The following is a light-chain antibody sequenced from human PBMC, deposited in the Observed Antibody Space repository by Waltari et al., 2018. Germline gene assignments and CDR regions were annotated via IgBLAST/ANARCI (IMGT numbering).Light chain of an antibody. CDR1: QTIGRY. CDR2: EAS. V-gene: IGKV3-20*01. CDR3: QNHERLPAT. J-gene: IGKJ1*01. Sequence: EIVLTQSPGTLSLSPGDRATLPCRASQTIGRYLVWYQQKPGQPTRLLIYEASRRATGIPDRFSGSGSGTDFSLTISRLEPEDFAVYYCQNHERLPATFGQGTKVEIK.